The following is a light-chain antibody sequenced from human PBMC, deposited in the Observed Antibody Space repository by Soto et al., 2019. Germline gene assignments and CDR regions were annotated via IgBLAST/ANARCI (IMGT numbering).Light chain of an antibody. V-gene: IGLV2-14*01. CDR3: SSYTRSSTPL. J-gene: IGLJ2*01. CDR2: DVS. CDR1: SSDVGGYNY. Sequence: QSVLTQPASVSGSPGQSITISCTGTSSDVGGYNYVSWYHQHPGKAPKLMIYDVSNRPSGVSNRFSGSNAGNTASLTISGLQAEDEADYYCSSYTRSSTPLFGGGTKLTVL.